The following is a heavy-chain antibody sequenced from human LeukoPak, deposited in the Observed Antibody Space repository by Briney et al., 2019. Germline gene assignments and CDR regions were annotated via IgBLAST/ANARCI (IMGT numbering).Heavy chain of an antibody. CDR3: ATPTTVTTDYYYGMDV. J-gene: IGHJ6*02. D-gene: IGHD4-17*01. CDR2: ISGSGGST. Sequence: GGSLRLSCAASGFTFSSYAMSWVRQAPGKGLEWVSAISGSGGSTYYADSVKGRFIISRDNSKNTRYLQMNSLRAKDTAVYYCATPTTVTTDYYYGMDVWGQGTTVTVSS. CDR1: GFTFSSYA. V-gene: IGHV3-23*01.